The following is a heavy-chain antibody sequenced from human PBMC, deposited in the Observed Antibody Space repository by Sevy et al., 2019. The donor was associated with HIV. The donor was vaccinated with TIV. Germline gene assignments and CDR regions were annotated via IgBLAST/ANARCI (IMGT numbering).Heavy chain of an antibody. CDR3: ARDAGYSVNWYPRFDP. D-gene: IGHD6-13*01. V-gene: IGHV3-30*03. Sequence: GGSLRLSCAASAFTFSTYAMHWVRQAPGKGLEWVAVISYDGSHKYYADSVKGRFTISRDDSKSSLYLQMKTLRAEDTAVYYCARDAGYSVNWYPRFDPWGQGTLVTVSS. CDR2: ISYDGSHK. CDR1: AFTFSTYA. J-gene: IGHJ5*02.